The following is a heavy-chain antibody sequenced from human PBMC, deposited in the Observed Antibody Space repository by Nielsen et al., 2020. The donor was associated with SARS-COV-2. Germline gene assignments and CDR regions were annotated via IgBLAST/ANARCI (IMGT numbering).Heavy chain of an antibody. CDR1: GGSISSGGYY. CDR3: ARDRKGYCSSTSCKLRRIFDY. Sequence: SETLSLTCTVSGGSISSGGYYWSWIRQPPGKGLEWIGEINHSGSTNYNPSLKSRVTISVDTSKNQFSLKLSSVTAADTAVYYCARDRKGYCSSTSCKLRRIFDYWGQGTLVTVSS. J-gene: IGHJ4*02. D-gene: IGHD2-2*01. CDR2: INHSGST. V-gene: IGHV4-39*07.